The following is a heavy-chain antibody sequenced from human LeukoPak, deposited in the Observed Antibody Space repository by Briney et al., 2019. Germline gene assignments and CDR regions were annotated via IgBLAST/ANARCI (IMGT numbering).Heavy chain of an antibody. CDR3: ARSDYGDYVWDY. D-gene: IGHD4-17*01. V-gene: IGHV4-34*01. CDR1: GGSFSGYY. Sequence: SETLSLTCAVYGGSFSGYYWSWIRQPPGKGLEWIGEINHSGSTNYNPSLKSRATISVDTSKNQFSLKLSSVTAADTAVYYCARSDYGDYVWDYWGQGTLVTVSS. J-gene: IGHJ4*02. CDR2: INHSGST.